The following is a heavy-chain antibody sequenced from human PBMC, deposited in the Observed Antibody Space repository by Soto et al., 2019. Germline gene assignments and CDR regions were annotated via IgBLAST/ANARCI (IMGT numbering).Heavy chain of an antibody. CDR1: GGTFSSYA. CDR3: AREGYCGGDCYHNYSYYGMDV. CDR2: SIPIFGTA. V-gene: IGHV1-69*13. D-gene: IGHD2-21*02. Sequence: SVKASCKASGGTFSSYAISWVRQAPGQGREWRGGSIPIFGTANNAQKFQGRGTITADESTSTAYMELSSLRSEDTAVYYCAREGYCGGDCYHNYSYYGMDVWGQGTTVTVSS. J-gene: IGHJ6*02.